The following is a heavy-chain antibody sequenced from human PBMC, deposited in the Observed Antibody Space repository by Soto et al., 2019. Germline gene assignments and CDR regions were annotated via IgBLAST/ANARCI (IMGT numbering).Heavy chain of an antibody. CDR3: ARALAELRYFDWLPRPSDY. CDR1: GFNFSSYW. Sequence: GGSLRLSCAASGFNFSSYWMSWVRQAPGKGLEWVANIKQDGSEKYYVDSVKGRFTISRDNAKNSLYLQMNSLRAEDTAVYYCARALAELRYFDWLPRPSDYWGQGTLVTVSS. CDR2: IKQDGSEK. J-gene: IGHJ4*02. D-gene: IGHD3-9*01. V-gene: IGHV3-7*05.